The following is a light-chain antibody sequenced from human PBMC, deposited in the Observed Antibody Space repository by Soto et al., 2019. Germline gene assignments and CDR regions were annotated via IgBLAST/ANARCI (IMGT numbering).Light chain of an antibody. J-gene: IGLJ2*01. V-gene: IGLV1-47*01. Sequence: QSVLTQPPSASGTPGQRVTMSCSGSSSNIGSHYVYWYQQLPGTAPKVLLYGNNQRPSGVPDRFSGSKSGTSASLAISGLRSEDEADYYCATWDDSLSVLFGGGTKLTVL. CDR1: SSNIGSHY. CDR3: ATWDDSLSVL. CDR2: GNN.